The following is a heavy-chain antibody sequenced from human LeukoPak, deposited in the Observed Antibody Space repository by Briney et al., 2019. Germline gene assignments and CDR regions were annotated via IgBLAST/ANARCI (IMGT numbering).Heavy chain of an antibody. Sequence: GGSLRLSCAASGFTFSSYTMKWVRQAPGKGLEWDSSISTSSAYIYYADSVKGRFTISRDNAKNSLYLQMNSMRAEDTAVYYCARGRYYYDSSGYSQGAAFDIWGQGTMVTVSS. J-gene: IGHJ3*02. CDR2: ISTSSAYI. CDR1: GFTFSSYT. V-gene: IGHV3-21*01. D-gene: IGHD3-22*01. CDR3: ARGRYYYDSSGYSQGAAFDI.